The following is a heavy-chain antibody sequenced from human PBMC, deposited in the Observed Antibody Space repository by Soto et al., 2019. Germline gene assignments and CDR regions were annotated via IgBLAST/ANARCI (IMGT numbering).Heavy chain of an antibody. Sequence: PSETLSLTCTVSGGSITSHYCSWFRQPPGKGLEWIGYIHHSGSTSYNPSLKSRVTMSVDTSKNQFSLKVNSVTAADTALYYCARQGFGQLHGLVDVWGQGPRSPSP. CDR1: GGSITSHY. D-gene: IGHD3-10*01. CDR2: IHHSGST. V-gene: IGHV4-59*08. J-gene: IGHJ6*02. CDR3: ARQGFGQLHGLVDV.